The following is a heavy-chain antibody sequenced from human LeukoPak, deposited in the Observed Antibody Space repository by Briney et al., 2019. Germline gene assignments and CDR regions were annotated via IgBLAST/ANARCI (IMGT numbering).Heavy chain of an antibody. CDR1: GGSISSYY. J-gene: IGHJ4*02. V-gene: IGHV4-4*07. CDR2: IYTSGTT. Sequence: SETLSLTCTVSGGSISSYYWSWIRQPAGKGLEWIGRIYTSGTTHYNPSLKSRVTMSVDTSKNQFSLKLSSVTAADTAVYYCARLSTVTTSFDYWGQGTLVTISS. D-gene: IGHD4-17*01. CDR3: ARLSTVTTSFDY.